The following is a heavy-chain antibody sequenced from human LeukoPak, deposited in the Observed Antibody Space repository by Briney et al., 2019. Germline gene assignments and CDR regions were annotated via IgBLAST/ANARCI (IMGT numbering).Heavy chain of an antibody. V-gene: IGHV3-23*01. J-gene: IGHJ4*02. CDR3: ARVGAVAGYDY. Sequence: GGSLRLSCAASGFTFSSYTMSWVRQAPGKGLEWVSTITTSDGNTYYADSVKGRFTISRDNSKNTLYLQMNSLRAEDTAVYYCARVGAVAGYDYWGQGTLVTVSS. CDR1: GFTFSSYT. CDR2: ITTSDGNT. D-gene: IGHD6-19*01.